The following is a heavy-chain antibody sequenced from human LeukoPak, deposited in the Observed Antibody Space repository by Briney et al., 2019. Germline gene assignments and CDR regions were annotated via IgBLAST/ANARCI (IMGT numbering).Heavy chain of an antibody. Sequence: GGSLRLSCAASGFTFSNYEMNWVRQAPGKGLEWISHISNTGDIIHYADSVEGRFTISRDNSKNTLYLQMNSLRAEDTAVYYCAKAQYYYDSSGYYPLRDSPNLKYYFDYWGQGTLVTVSS. CDR1: GFTFSNYE. CDR3: AKAQYYYDSSGYYPLRDSPNLKYYFDY. J-gene: IGHJ4*02. CDR2: ISNTGDII. D-gene: IGHD3-22*01. V-gene: IGHV3-48*03.